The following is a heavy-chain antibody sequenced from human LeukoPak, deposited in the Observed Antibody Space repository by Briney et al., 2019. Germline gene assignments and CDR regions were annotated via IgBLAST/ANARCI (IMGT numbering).Heavy chain of an antibody. Sequence: PGGSLRLSCAASGFTFSSYAMSWVRQAPEKGLEWVSAISGSGGSTYYADSVKGRFTISRDNSKNTLYLQMNSLRAEDTAVYYCAKDRNPRDGYKSNRDAFDIWGQGTMVTVSS. D-gene: IGHD5-24*01. CDR2: ISGSGGST. J-gene: IGHJ3*02. CDR1: GFTFSSYA. V-gene: IGHV3-23*01. CDR3: AKDRNPRDGYKSNRDAFDI.